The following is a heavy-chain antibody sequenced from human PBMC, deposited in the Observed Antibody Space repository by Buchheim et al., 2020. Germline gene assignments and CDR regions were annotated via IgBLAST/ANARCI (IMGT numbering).Heavy chain of an antibody. CDR1: GFTFSNYS. V-gene: IGHV3-11*01. Sequence: QVQLLESGGGLVQPGGSLRLSCAASGFTFSNYSMTWIRQAPGKGLEWVSYISGSGSIIYYADSVRGRFTISRDNSKNTLFLQMNSLRAEDTAVYYCAREDFWSAYSCDYWGQGAL. CDR2: ISGSGSII. D-gene: IGHD3-3*01. J-gene: IGHJ4*02. CDR3: AREDFWSAYSCDY.